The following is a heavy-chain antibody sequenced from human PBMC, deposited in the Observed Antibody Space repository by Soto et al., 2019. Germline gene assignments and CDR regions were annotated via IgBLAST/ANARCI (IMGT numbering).Heavy chain of an antibody. CDR2: ISAYNGNT. J-gene: IGHJ6*02. V-gene: IGHV1-18*04. CDR1: GYTFTSYG. CDR3: ARDPLYDWPTPLAYYYYGMDV. D-gene: IGHD3-9*01. Sequence: QVQLVQSGAEVKKPGASVKVSCKASGYTFTSYGISWVRQAPGQGLEWMGWISAYNGNTNYAQKLQGRVTMTTDTSTSTAYMELRSLRSDDTAVYYCARDPLYDWPTPLAYYYYGMDVWGQGTTVTVSS.